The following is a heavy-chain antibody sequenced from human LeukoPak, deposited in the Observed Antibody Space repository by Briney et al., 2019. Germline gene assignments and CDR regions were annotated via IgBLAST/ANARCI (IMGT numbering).Heavy chain of an antibody. D-gene: IGHD2-15*01. CDR2: ISSTSSYI. CDR1: GFTFSSYN. CDR3: ARVLRYCSGGNCYSGGLGYMDV. V-gene: IGHV3-21*04. J-gene: IGHJ6*03. Sequence: GGSLRLSCAVSGFTFSSYNMNWVRQAPGKGLEWVSPISSTSSYIYYADSLKGRFTISRDNAKNSLFLQMNSLRAEDTAVYYCARVLRYCSGGNCYSGGLGYMDVWGKGTTVTISS.